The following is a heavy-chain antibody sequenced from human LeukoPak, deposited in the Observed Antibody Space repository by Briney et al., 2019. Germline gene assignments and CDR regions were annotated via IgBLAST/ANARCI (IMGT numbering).Heavy chain of an antibody. CDR1: GGSISSYY. V-gene: IGHV4-59*01. CDR2: IYRSGST. Sequence: PSETLSLTCTVSGGSISSYYWSWIRQPPGKGLEWIGYIYRSGSTNYNPSLKSRVTISVDTSKNQFSLKLSSVTAADTAVYYRARVSIEVGATTFDYWGQGTLVTVSS. CDR3: ARVSIEVGATTFDY. J-gene: IGHJ4*02. D-gene: IGHD1-26*01.